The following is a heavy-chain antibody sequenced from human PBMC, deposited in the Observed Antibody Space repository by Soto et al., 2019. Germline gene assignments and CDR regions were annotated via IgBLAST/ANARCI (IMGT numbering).Heavy chain of an antibody. V-gene: IGHV1-3*01. CDR1: GYTFTSYA. J-gene: IGHJ4*02. CDR2: INAGNGNT. D-gene: IGHD3-16*02. Sequence: ASVKVSCKASGYTFTSYAMHCVRQAPGQRLEWMGWINAGNGNTKYSQKFQGRVTITRDTSASTAYMELSSLRSEDTAVYYCARDRSPGPIDYWGQGTLVTVSS. CDR3: ARDRSPGPIDY.